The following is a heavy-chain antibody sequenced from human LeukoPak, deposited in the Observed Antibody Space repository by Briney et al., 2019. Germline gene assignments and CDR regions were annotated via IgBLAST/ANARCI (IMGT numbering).Heavy chain of an antibody. D-gene: IGHD3-10*01. V-gene: IGHV1-69*04. Sequence: GASVKVSCKASGGTFSSYAISWVRQAPGQGLEWMGRIIPILGIANYAQKFQGRVTITADKSTSTAYMELSSLRSEDTAVYYCARPGPRKFGGYYGMDVWGQGTTVTVSS. J-gene: IGHJ6*02. CDR2: IIPILGIA. CDR1: GGTFSSYA. CDR3: ARPGPRKFGGYYGMDV.